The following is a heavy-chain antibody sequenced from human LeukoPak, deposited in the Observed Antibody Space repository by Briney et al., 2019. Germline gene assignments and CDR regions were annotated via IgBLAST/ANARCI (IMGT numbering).Heavy chain of an antibody. Sequence: GESLKLSCKGPGYSFTSYWIGWVRQMPGKGLEWMGIIYPGDSDTRYSPSFQGQVTISADKSISTAYLQWSSLKASDTAMYYCARLYYYDSGGADIWGQGTMVTVS. CDR1: GYSFTSYW. CDR3: ARLYYYDSGGADI. V-gene: IGHV5-51*01. D-gene: IGHD3-22*01. CDR2: IYPGDSDT. J-gene: IGHJ3*02.